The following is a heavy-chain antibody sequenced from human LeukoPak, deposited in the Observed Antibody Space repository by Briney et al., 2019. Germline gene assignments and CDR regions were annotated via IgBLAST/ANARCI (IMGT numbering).Heavy chain of an antibody. J-gene: IGHJ5*02. CDR2: IYPDDSDT. CDR3: AKNLGYCSSSTCYNWFDP. CDR1: GYRFASNW. Sequence: GESLKISCKGSGYRFASNWIGWVRQMPGKGLEWMGIIYPDDSDTRYSPSFQGQVTISADKSISTAYLQWSSLKASDTAMYYCAKNLGYCSSSTCYNWFDPWSQGTLVTVSS. D-gene: IGHD2-2*01. V-gene: IGHV5-51*01.